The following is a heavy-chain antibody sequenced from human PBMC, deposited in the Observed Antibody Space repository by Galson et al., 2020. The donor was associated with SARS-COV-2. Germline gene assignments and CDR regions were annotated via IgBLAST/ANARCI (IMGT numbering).Heavy chain of an antibody. CDR1: GFTFSNYA. Sequence: SLKISCAASGFTFSNYAMHWVRQAPGKGLQWVAVIWYDGKNKYYADSVNGRFTISRDNSNNMVYLQVNSLKVEDTAIYYCARELKEGAGDGGGQGYLVTVA. J-gene: IGHJ1*01. CDR2: IWYDGKNK. CDR3: ARELKEGAGDG. V-gene: IGHV3-33*01. D-gene: IGHD1-26*01.